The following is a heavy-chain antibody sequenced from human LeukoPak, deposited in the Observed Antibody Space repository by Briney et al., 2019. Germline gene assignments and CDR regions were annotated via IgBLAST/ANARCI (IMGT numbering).Heavy chain of an antibody. Sequence: KPSETLSLTCTVSGGSISSYYWSWIRQPAGKGLEWIGRIYTSGSTNYNPSLKSRVTVSVDTSKNQFSLKLSSVTAADTAVYYCARGGKGYSSSSGPRDWGQGTMVTVSS. CDR3: ARGGKGYSSSSGPRD. CDR1: GGSISSYY. D-gene: IGHD6-13*01. CDR2: IYTSGST. V-gene: IGHV4-4*07. J-gene: IGHJ3*01.